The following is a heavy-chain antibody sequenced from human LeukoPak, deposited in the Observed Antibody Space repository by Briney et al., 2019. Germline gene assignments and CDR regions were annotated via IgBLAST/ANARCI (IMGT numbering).Heavy chain of an antibody. CDR3: ARPNNYYDSSGYPSDAFDI. CDR2: IFPGDSDT. Sequence: GESLKISCKAAGYITTSYLNGWVRQLPGKGLEWMGIIFPGDSDTRYSPSFQGQVTISADKSISTAYLQWSSLKASDTAMYYCARPNNYYDSSGYPSDAFDIWGQGTMVTVSP. V-gene: IGHV5-51*01. CDR1: GYITTSYL. D-gene: IGHD3-22*01. J-gene: IGHJ3*02.